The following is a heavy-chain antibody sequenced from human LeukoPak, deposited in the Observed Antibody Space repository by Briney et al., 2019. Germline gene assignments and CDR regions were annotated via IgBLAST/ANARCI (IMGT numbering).Heavy chain of an antibody. V-gene: IGHV3-48*03. D-gene: IGHD6-19*01. CDR1: GFTFSSYE. CDR3: AKAYGGIAVGTLYYYYYMDV. Sequence: GGSLRLSCAASGFTFSSYEMNWVRQAPGKGLEWVSYISSSGSTIYYADSVKGRFTISRDNSKNTLYLQMNSLRAEDTAVYYCAKAYGGIAVGTLYYYYYMDVWGKGTTVTVSS. J-gene: IGHJ6*03. CDR2: ISSSGSTI.